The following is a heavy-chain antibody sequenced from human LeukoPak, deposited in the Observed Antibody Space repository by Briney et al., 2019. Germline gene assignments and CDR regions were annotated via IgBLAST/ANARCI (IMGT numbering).Heavy chain of an antibody. CDR2: IGGSGGST. J-gene: IGHJ4*02. CDR3: AKELSIIVIITTYDY. Sequence: GGSLRLSCAASGFTFSNYAMNWVRQAPGKGLEWVSSIGGSGGSTYYADSVKGRFTISRDNSKSTLYLQMNSLRAEDTAVYYCAKELSIIVIITTYDYWGQGTLVTVPS. V-gene: IGHV3-23*01. CDR1: GFTFSNYA. D-gene: IGHD3-22*01.